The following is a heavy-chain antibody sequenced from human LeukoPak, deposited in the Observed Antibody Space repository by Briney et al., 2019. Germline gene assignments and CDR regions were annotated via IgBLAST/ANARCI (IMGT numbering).Heavy chain of an antibody. J-gene: IGHJ5*02. CDR3: ARDYPRGWFDP. D-gene: IGHD3-16*02. CDR2: IYYSGST. Sequence: SATLALTCTVSGGSISSYYWSWIRQPPGKGLEWIGYIYYSGSTNYNPSLKSRVTISVDTSKNQFSLKLSSVTAADTAVYYCARDYPRGWFDPWGQGTLVTVSS. V-gene: IGHV4-59*01. CDR1: GGSISSYY.